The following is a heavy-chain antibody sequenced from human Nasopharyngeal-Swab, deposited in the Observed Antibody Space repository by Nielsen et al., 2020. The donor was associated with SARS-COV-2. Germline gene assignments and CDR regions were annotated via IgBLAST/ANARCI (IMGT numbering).Heavy chain of an antibody. Sequence: SDTLSPTCTVPGGSTSSGDYYWSWIRQPPGKGLEWIGYIYYSGSTYYNPSPKSRVTISVDTSKNQFSLKLGSVTAADTAVYYCLGGDGDYWGQGTLVTVSS. J-gene: IGHJ4*02. CDR2: IYYSGST. CDR1: GGSTSSGDYY. D-gene: IGHD2-21*01. CDR3: LGGDGDY. V-gene: IGHV4-30-4*02.